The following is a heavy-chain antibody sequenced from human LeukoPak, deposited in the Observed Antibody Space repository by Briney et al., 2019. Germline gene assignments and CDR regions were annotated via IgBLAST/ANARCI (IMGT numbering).Heavy chain of an antibody. V-gene: IGHV3-23*01. CDR3: AKDKDGTGWYQLDY. CDR1: GFSFSKYA. J-gene: IGHJ4*02. Sequence: HTGGSLRLSCAASGFSFSKYAMSWARQAPGKGLEWVSAISASGSSTNYADSVKGRFISSRDNSKSTLVLQVNSLRADDTAVYYCAKDKDGTGWYQLDYWGKGTLVTVAS. CDR2: ISASGSST. D-gene: IGHD6-19*01.